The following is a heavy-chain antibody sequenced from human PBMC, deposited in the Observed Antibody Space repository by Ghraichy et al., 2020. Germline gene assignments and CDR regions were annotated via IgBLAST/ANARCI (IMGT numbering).Heavy chain of an antibody. Sequence: LSLTCVGSGFTLGSYSMNWVRQSPGKRLEWVSYITSSSSFKSYADSVKGRFTISRDNAQNSMSLQMNSLTDEDTAVYYCARGSRVVRFYYYDGMDVWGQGTTVTVSS. V-gene: IGHV3-48*02. CDR2: ITSSSSFK. D-gene: IGHD4-23*01. CDR1: GFTLGSYS. J-gene: IGHJ6*02. CDR3: ARGSRVVRFYYYDGMDV.